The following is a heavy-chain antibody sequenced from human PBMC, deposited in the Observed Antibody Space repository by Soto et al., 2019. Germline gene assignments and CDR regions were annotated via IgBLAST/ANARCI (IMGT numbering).Heavy chain of an antibody. CDR2: IWYDGSQK. D-gene: IGHD3-10*01. CDR3: ARDLLVSCYYYYGMDV. Sequence: GGSLRLSCAASGFTFSTYGMHWVRQAPGKGLEWMTVIWYDGSQKYYGDSVNGRFTISRHNSKNTLYLQMNSLRAEDTAVYYCARDLLVSCYYYYGMDVWGQGTTVTVSS. CDR1: GFTFSTYG. V-gene: IGHV3-33*01. J-gene: IGHJ6*02.